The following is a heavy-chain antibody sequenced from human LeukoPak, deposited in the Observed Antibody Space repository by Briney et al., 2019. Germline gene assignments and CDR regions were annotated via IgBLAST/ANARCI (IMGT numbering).Heavy chain of an antibody. CDR2: IYSSGTT. V-gene: IGHV4-4*08. CDR1: GVSISSYY. CDR3: AREAGSYDSSGYYSLYYSFDY. J-gene: IGHJ4*02. D-gene: IGHD3-22*01. Sequence: SETLSLTCTVSGVSISSYYWSWIRQPPGKGLEWIGHIYSSGTTNYNPSLKSRVTMSVDTSKNQFSLKLTSVTAADTAVYYCAREAGSYDSSGYYSLYYSFDYWGQGTLVTVSS.